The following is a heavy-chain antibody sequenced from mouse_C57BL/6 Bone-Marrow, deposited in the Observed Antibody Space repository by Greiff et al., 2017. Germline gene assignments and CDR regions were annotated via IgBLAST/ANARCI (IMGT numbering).Heavy chain of an antibody. CDR2: ISDGGSYT. D-gene: IGHD2-3*01. CDR1: GFTFSSYA. CDR3: ARGGWLLLLMDY. V-gene: IGHV5-4*03. J-gene: IGHJ4*01. Sequence: EVMLVESGGGLVKPGGSLKLSCAASGFTFSSYAMSWVRQTPEKRLEWVATISDGGSYTYYPDNVKGRFTISRDNAKNNLYLQMSHLKSEDTAMYYCARGGWLLLLMDYWGQGTSVTVSS.